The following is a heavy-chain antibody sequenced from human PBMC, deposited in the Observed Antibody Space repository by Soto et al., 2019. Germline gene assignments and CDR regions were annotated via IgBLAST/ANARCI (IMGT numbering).Heavy chain of an antibody. Sequence: PGGSLRLSCAASGFKFSNYAMSWVRQAPGKGLEWVSLISATGGGTYYADSVKGRFTISRDNSHNTPYLQVRSLTAEDTAVYYCAKDRRAGGNSAFYFDFWGQGAQVTVSS. CDR1: GFKFSNYA. J-gene: IGHJ4*02. CDR2: ISATGGGT. D-gene: IGHD3-16*01. CDR3: AKDRRAGGNSAFYFDF. V-gene: IGHV3-23*01.